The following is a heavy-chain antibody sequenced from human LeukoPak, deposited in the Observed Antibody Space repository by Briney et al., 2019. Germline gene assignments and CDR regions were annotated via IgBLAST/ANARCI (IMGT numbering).Heavy chain of an antibody. CDR2: IYTSENT. CDR3: ARSTMDTANFDS. J-gene: IGHJ4*02. D-gene: IGHD5-18*01. Sequence: SESLSLTCTVSGGSINSGNHYWSWVRQPAGKGLEWIGRIYTSENTNYNPSLKSRISMSVDTSKNQFSLNLTSVTAADTAIYYCARSTMDTANFDSWGQGALVTVSS. CDR1: GGSINSGNHY. V-gene: IGHV4-61*02.